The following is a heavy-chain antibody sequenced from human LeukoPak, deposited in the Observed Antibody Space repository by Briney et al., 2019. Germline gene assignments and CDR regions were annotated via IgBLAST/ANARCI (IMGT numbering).Heavy chain of an antibody. J-gene: IGHJ4*02. CDR3: ATGGIYSLLDY. CDR1: GHTLTDLS. D-gene: IGHD1-26*01. V-gene: IGHV1-24*01. CDR2: LDPENGEK. Sequence: GASVKVSCKVSGHTLTDLSTHWVRQAPGGGLEWMGGLDPENGEKIYAQKFQGRVTMTEDTSTDTAYMELSSLRSEDTAVYYCATGGIYSLLDYWGKGTLVTVSS.